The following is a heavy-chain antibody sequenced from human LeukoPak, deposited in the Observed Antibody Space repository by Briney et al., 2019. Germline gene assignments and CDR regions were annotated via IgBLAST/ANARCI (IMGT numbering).Heavy chain of an antibody. Sequence: GGSLRLSGVASGFTFTGHSMHWVRQAPGKGLEWVGVVGTDEKTIFYADSLQGRFTISRDNSKNTLYLQMNSLRDEDTAVYYCARERQMGATPFDYWGQGSLVTVSS. CDR2: VGTDEKTI. V-gene: IGHV3-30*04. CDR3: ARERQMGATPFDY. J-gene: IGHJ4*02. CDR1: GFTFTGHS. D-gene: IGHD1-26*01.